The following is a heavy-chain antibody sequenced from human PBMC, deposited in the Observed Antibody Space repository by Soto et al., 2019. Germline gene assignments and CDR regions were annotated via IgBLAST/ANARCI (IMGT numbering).Heavy chain of an antibody. CDR2: VYYNGNT. D-gene: IGHD1-1*01. CDR3: ARGGTPKGVDP. CDR1: GGSTSSYY. V-gene: IGHV4-59*01. Sequence: QVQLQESGPGLVEPSETLSLTCTVSGGSTSSYYWSWVRQPPGEGLEWIGYVYYNGNTKYNPSLESRVTISVDTFRNQFSLRLRSVTAADTAVYYCARGGTPKGVDPWGQGTLVTGSS. J-gene: IGHJ5*02.